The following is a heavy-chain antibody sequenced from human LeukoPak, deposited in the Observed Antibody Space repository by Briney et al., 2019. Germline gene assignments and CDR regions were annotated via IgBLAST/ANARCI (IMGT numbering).Heavy chain of an antibody. Sequence: ASVKVFCKASGYTFTGYYMHWVRQAPGQGLEWMGWINTHNGGTNYAHKFHGRVSMTRDTSFSTAYMELSRLTSDDTAIYYCAREEIAATGTSYSYGLDVWGQGTTVTVSS. CDR2: INTHNGGT. CDR1: GYTFTGYY. J-gene: IGHJ6*02. CDR3: AREEIAATGTSYSYGLDV. V-gene: IGHV1-2*02. D-gene: IGHD6-13*01.